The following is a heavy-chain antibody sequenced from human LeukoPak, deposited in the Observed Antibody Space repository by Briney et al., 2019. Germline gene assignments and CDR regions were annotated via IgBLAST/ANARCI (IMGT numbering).Heavy chain of an antibody. V-gene: IGHV3-7*01. CDR2: IKEDGSDK. Sequence: GGSLRLSCTASGFTFSNYLVSWGRLAPGKGLEWVASIKEDGSDKYYVDSVKGRFTISRDNAKNSLYLQMNGLRAEDTAVYYCARDTYRFYDYWGQGTLVTVSS. CDR3: ARDTYRFYDY. J-gene: IGHJ4*02. CDR1: GFTFSNYL.